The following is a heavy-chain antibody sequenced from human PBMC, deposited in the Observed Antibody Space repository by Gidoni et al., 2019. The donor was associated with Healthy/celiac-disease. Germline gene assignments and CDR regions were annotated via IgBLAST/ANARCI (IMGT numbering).Heavy chain of an antibody. CDR2: ISYDGSNK. V-gene: IGHV3-30*18. CDR1: GFTFSRYG. J-gene: IGHJ4*02. D-gene: IGHD6-13*01. Sequence: QVQLVESGGGVVQPGRSLRLSCAASGFTFSRYGMHWVRQAPGKWLEWVAVISYDGSNKYYADSVKGRFTISRDNSKNTLYLQMNSLRAEDTAVYYCAKGIAAAGPYFDYWGQGTLVTVSS. CDR3: AKGIAAAGPYFDY.